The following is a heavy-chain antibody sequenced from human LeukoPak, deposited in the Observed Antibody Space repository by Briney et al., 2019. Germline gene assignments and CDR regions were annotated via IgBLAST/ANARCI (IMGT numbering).Heavy chain of an antibody. Sequence: SESLSLTCAVSGYSISSGYYWGWIRQPPGKGLEWIGSIYHSGSTYYNPSLKSRVTISVDTSKNQFSLKLSSVTAADTAVYYCARGQPTYYYGSGSYYYFDYWGQGTLVTVSS. CDR1: GYSISSGYY. J-gene: IGHJ4*02. CDR3: ARGQPTYYYGSGSYYYFDY. D-gene: IGHD3-10*01. V-gene: IGHV4-38-2*01. CDR2: IYHSGST.